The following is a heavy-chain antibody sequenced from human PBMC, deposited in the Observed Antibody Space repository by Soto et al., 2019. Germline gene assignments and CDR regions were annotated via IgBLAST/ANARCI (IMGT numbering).Heavy chain of an antibody. D-gene: IGHD4-17*01. V-gene: IGHV3-23*01. CDR1: GFTFSSYA. CDR2: ISGSGGST. CDR3: AKVMEDYGVHFPLCGMDV. Sequence: GGSLRLSCAASGFTFSSYAMSGVRQAPGKGLEWVSAISGSGGSTYYADSVKGRFTISRDNSKNTLYLQMNSLRAEDTAVYHCAKVMEDYGVHFPLCGMDVWGQGTTVTVSS. J-gene: IGHJ6*02.